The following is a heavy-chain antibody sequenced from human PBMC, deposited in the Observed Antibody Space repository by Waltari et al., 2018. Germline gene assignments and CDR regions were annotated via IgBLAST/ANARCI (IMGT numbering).Heavy chain of an antibody. Sequence: EVQLVESGGGLVQPGGSLRLSCAASGFTFSDYWITWVRQAPGEGLGWVANIKKDGGETYYVDSVKGRFTVSRDNAKNSLYLQMSSLRGEDTAVYYCARDRGYCGGDCYKNLDYWGQGTLVAVSS. CDR1: GFTFSDYW. V-gene: IGHV3-7*01. D-gene: IGHD2-21*01. CDR3: ARDRGYCGGDCYKNLDY. CDR2: IKKDGGET. J-gene: IGHJ4*02.